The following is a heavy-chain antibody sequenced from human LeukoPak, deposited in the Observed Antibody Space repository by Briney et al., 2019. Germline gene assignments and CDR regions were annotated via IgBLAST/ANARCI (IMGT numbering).Heavy chain of an antibody. V-gene: IGHV4-31*03. CDR1: GGSIRRGGYY. J-gene: IGHJ5*02. Sequence: PSQTLSLTCTVSGGSIRRGGYYWRWIRQHPGKGLEWIGYIYYSGSTYYNPSLKSRVTISVDTSKNQFSLKLSSVTAADTAVYYCARSIGDFWSGYMNWFDPWGQGTLVTVSS. CDR3: ARSIGDFWSGYMNWFDP. CDR2: IYYSGST. D-gene: IGHD3-3*01.